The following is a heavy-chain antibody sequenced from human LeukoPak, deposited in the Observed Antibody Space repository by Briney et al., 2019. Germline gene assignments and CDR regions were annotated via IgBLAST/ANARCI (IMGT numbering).Heavy chain of an antibody. CDR2: ISWNSGSI. CDR1: GFTFDDYA. CDR3: ARGGGLLWFGGELVFDY. D-gene: IGHD3-10*01. V-gene: IGHV3-9*01. Sequence: GGSLRLSCAASGFTFDDYAMHWVRQAPGKGLEWVSGISWNSGSIGYADSVKGRFTISGDNAKNSLYLQMNSLRAEDTALYYCARGGGLLWFGGELVFDYWGQGTLVTVSS. J-gene: IGHJ4*02.